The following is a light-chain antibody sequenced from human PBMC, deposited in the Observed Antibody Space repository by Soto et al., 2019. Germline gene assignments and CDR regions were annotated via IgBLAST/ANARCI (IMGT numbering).Light chain of an antibody. Sequence: QSAVTQPAWVSGSPGQSITISCTGTSSDVDTYKYVSWYQQHPGKAPKLMIYEVSYRPSGVSDRFSGSKSGNTASLTISGLQAEDEADYYCCSYAGSTTRVQFGGGTKLTVL. CDR3: CSYAGSTTRVQ. CDR1: SSDVDTYKY. J-gene: IGLJ2*01. CDR2: EVS. V-gene: IGLV2-14*01.